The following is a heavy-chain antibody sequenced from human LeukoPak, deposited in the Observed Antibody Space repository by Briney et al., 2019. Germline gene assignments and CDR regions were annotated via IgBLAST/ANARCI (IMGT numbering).Heavy chain of an antibody. V-gene: IGHV1-46*01. CDR3: ARSAAPSGSYPPPGGY. J-gene: IGHJ4*02. CDR1: GYTFTSYY. D-gene: IGHD1-26*01. Sequence: ASVKVSCKASGYTFTSYYMHWVRQAPGQGLEWVGIINPSGGSTSYAQKFQGRVTMTRDTSTSTVYMELSSLRSEDTAVYYCARSAAPSGSYPPPGGYWGQGTLVTVSS. CDR2: INPSGGST.